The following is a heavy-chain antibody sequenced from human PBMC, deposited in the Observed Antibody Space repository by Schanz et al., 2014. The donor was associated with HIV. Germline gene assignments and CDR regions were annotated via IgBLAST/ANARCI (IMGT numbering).Heavy chain of an antibody. Sequence: QVQLVQSGAEVKRPGASVKVSCKTSGNTFTGYYVHWVRQAPGQGVEWMGWIHPNSGGTKYAQKFEGRVAMNRDTSLNTAYMELSRPTSAAAAVYSCASDLSVYSSSSSVWGQGTTVTVSS. D-gene: IGHD6-13*01. CDR3: ASDLSVYSSSSSV. J-gene: IGHJ6*02. CDR1: GNTFTGYY. CDR2: IHPNSGGT. V-gene: IGHV1-2*02.